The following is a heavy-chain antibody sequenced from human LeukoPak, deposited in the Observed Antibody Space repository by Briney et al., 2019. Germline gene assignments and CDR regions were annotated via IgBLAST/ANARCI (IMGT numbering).Heavy chain of an antibody. V-gene: IGHV4-34*01. Sequence: SETLSLTCAVYGGSFSGYYWSWIRQPPGKGLEWMGEINHSGSTNYNPSLKSRVTISVDTSKNQFSLKLSSVTAADTAVYYCARGLNSSGSFPFDYWGQGTLVTVSS. CDR3: ARGLNSSGSFPFDY. CDR2: INHSGST. CDR1: GGSFSGYY. D-gene: IGHD6-19*01. J-gene: IGHJ4*02.